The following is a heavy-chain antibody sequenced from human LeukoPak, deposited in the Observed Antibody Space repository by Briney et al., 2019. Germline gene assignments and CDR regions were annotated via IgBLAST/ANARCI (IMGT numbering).Heavy chain of an antibody. CDR1: GFTFSSYA. J-gene: IGHJ6*03. Sequence: GGSLRLSCAASGFTFSSYAMSWVRQAPGKGLEWVANIKQDGSEKNYVDSVKGRFTISRDNAKNSVDLQMNSLRVEDTAVYYCARVLRYCSGGNCYSGGLGYMDVWGKGTTVTISS. V-gene: IGHV3-7*01. D-gene: IGHD2-15*01. CDR2: IKQDGSEK. CDR3: ARVLRYCSGGNCYSGGLGYMDV.